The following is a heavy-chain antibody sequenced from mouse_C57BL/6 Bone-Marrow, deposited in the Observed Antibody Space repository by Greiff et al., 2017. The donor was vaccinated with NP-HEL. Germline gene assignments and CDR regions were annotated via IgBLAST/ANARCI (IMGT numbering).Heavy chain of an antibody. CDR2: IYPGDGDT. D-gene: IGHD4-1*01. V-gene: IGHV1-80*01. CDR1: GYAFSSYW. J-gene: IGHJ2*01. CDR3: ARGDWDWYYFDY. Sequence: VQLKQSGAELVKPGASVKISCKASGYAFSSYWMNWVKQRPGKGLEWIGQIYPGDGDTNYNGKFKGKATLTADKSSSTAYMQLSSLTSEDSAVYFCARGDWDWYYFDYWGQGTTLTVSS.